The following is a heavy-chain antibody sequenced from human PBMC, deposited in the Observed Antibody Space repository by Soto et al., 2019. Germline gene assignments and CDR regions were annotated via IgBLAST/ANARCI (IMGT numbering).Heavy chain of an antibody. V-gene: IGHV1-18*04. CDR2: ISSLNGNT. Sequence: QVHLVQSETEVKEPGASVTVSCKTSDSTFTGYTINWVRQAPGQGLEWLGWISSLNGNTNYARKYQGRLTMTTNTSATTAYMELRSLRSDDTAVYFCARGTVISGRWFGPWGQGTLVTVSS. J-gene: IGHJ5*02. D-gene: IGHD2-21*01. CDR3: ARGTVISGRWFGP. CDR1: DSTFTGYT.